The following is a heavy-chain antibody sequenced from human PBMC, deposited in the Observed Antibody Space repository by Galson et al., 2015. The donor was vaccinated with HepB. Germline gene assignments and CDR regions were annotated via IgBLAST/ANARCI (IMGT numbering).Heavy chain of an antibody. Sequence: SVKVSCKASGYTFTSYAMNWVRQAPGQGLEWMGWINTNTGNPTYAQGFTGRFVFSLDTSVSTAYLQISSLKAEDTAVYYCAKTEGYYDSSGYYYVVDYWGQGTLVTVSS. V-gene: IGHV7-4-1*02. CDR3: AKTEGYYDSSGYYYVVDY. J-gene: IGHJ4*02. D-gene: IGHD3-22*01. CDR1: GYTFTSYA. CDR2: INTNTGNP.